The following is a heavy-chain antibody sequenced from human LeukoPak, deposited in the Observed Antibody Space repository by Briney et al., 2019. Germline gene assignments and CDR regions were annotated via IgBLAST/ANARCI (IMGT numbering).Heavy chain of an antibody. CDR2: IYYSGST. J-gene: IGHJ5*02. Sequence: PSETLSLTCAVYGGSFSGYYWSWIRQPPGKGLEWIGYIYYSGSTNYNPSLKSRVTISVDTSKNQFSLKLSSVTAADTAVYYCARVQMDDGYNFAFDPWGQGTLVTVSS. CDR1: GGSFSGYY. V-gene: IGHV4-59*01. D-gene: IGHD5-24*01. CDR3: ARVQMDDGYNFAFDP.